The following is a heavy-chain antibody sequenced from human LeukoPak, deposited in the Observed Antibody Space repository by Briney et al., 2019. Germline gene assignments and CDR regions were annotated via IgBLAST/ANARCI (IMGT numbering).Heavy chain of an antibody. D-gene: IGHD6-19*01. CDR3: ARATRGAVAAINWFDP. CDR2: IYYSGST. Sequence: PSETLSLTCTVSGGSISSYYWSWIRQPPGKGLEWIGYIYYSGSTNYNPSLKSRVTISVDTSKNQFSLKLSSVTAADTALYYCARATRGAVAAINWFDPWGQGTLVTVSS. V-gene: IGHV4-59*01. J-gene: IGHJ5*02. CDR1: GGSISSYY.